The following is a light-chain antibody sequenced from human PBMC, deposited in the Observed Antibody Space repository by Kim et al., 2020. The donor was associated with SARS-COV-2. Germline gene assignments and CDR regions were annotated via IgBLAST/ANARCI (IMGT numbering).Light chain of an antibody. J-gene: IGLJ3*02. Sequence: QLVLTQSPSASASLGASVKLTCTLSSGHSTYAIAWHQQQPEKGPRYLMRLNTDGSHNKGDGIPDRFSVSSSGAERYLTISSLQSEDEADYYCQTWDTGILVFGGGTQLTVL. CDR3: QTWDTGILV. CDR1: SGHSTYA. V-gene: IGLV4-69*01. CDR2: LNTDGSH.